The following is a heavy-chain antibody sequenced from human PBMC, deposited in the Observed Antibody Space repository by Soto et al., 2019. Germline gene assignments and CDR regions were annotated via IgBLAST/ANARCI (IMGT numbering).Heavy chain of an antibody. CDR3: ARTTAVPNTLRSRYFFDF. CDR2: VYYSGTT. D-gene: IGHD3-9*01. CDR1: GGSVNNKTYY. V-gene: IGHV4-61*01. Sequence: SETLSLTCSVSGGSVNNKTYYWSWIRQPPGKRLEWIGYVYYSGTTNYNPSLKSRVTISIDMSKNQFSLRLSSVTAADTALYYCARTTAVPNTLRSRYFFDFWGQGTLVTVS. J-gene: IGHJ4*02.